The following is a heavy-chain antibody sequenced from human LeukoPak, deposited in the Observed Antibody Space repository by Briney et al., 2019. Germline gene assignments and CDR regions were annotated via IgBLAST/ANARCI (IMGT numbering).Heavy chain of an antibody. CDR3: AKDFPTPNYDILTGYYNVRVY. Sequence: SGGSLRLSCAASGFTFSSYAMSWVRQAPGKGLEWVSAISGSGGSTYYADSVKGRFTISRDNSKNTLYLQMNSLRAEDTAVYYCAKDFPTPNYDILTGYYNVRVYWGQGTMVTVSS. CDR2: ISGSGGST. J-gene: IGHJ4*02. D-gene: IGHD3-9*01. CDR1: GFTFSSYA. V-gene: IGHV3-23*01.